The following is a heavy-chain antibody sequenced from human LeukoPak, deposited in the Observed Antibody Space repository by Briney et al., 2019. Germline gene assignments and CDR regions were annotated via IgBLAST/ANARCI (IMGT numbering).Heavy chain of an antibody. CDR1: GFTFSHYW. Sequence: PGGSLRLSCAASGFTFSHYWMSWVRQAPGKGLEWVANIKQDGSGKYYVDSVKGRFTISRDNAKNSLYLQMNSLRAEDTARYYCATHRGYSYGTAEDFDYWGQGTLVTVSS. CDR3: ATHRGYSYGTAEDFDY. V-gene: IGHV3-7*01. J-gene: IGHJ4*02. CDR2: IKQDGSGK. D-gene: IGHD5-18*01.